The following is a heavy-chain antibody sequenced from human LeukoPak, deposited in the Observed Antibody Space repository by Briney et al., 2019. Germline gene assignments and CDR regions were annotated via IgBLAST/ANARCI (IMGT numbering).Heavy chain of an antibody. CDR2: IYPGDSDT. J-gene: IGHJ4*02. CDR3: ARRRHCSSGSCEDFDF. CDR1: GYSFANYW. D-gene: IGHD2-15*01. V-gene: IGHV5-51*01. Sequence: GESLKISCKGSGYSFANYWIGWVRQMPGKGLGWMGTIYPGDSDTRYSQSFQGQVTISADKSISTAYLQWSSLKASDSAMYYCARRRHCSSGSCEDFDFWGQGTLVTVSS.